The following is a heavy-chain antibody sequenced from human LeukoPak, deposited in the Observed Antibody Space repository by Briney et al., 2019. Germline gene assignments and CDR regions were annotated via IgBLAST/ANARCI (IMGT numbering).Heavy chain of an antibody. D-gene: IGHD5-18*01. CDR1: GDSIDRTRYY. Sequence: SETLSLTCAVSGDSIDRTRYYWGWIRQPPGKGLEWIGSIYFSGSTYYNPSLKRRVTISVDKSKNQFSLKLSSVTAADTAVYYCGGEFREDTAFDFWGQGTLVTVSS. CDR2: IYFSGST. J-gene: IGHJ4*02. V-gene: IGHV4-39*07. CDR3: GGEFREDTAFDF.